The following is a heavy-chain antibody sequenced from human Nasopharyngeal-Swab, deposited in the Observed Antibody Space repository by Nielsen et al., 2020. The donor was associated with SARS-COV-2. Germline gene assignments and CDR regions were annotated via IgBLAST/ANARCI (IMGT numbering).Heavy chain of an antibody. V-gene: IGHV1-2*06. J-gene: IGHJ4*02. Sequence: ASVKVSCKASGYFFTDYYMHWVRQAPGQGLEWMGQINPYSGDTKYAQNFQGRVTVTRDTSINTVYVELSSLTSDDTAVYYCVRDDGDVPGITGSGPPGGFWGQGTLVTVSS. CDR1: GYFFTDYY. D-gene: IGHD6-13*01. CDR2: INPYSGDT. CDR3: VRDDGDVPGITGSGPPGGF.